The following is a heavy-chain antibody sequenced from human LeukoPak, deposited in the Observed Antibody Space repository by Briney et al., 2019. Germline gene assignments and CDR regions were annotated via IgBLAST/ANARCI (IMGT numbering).Heavy chain of an antibody. CDR2: IYYSGST. CDR1: GGSISSYY. Sequence: KTSETPSLTCTVSGGSISSYYWSWTRQPPGKGLEWIGYIYYSGSTNYNPALKSRVTISVDTSKNQFSLKLSSVTAADTAVYYCARLGSSSFNYYYGMDVWGQGTTVTVSS. CDR3: ARLGSSSFNYYYGMDV. D-gene: IGHD6-6*01. V-gene: IGHV4-59*08. J-gene: IGHJ6*02.